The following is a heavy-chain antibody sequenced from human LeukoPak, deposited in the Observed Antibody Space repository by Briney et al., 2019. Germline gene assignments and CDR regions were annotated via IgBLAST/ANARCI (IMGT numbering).Heavy chain of an antibody. Sequence: PGGSLRLSCAASGFTFRNAWMSWVRQAPGKGLEWVSSISSSSSYIYYADSVKGRFTISRDNAKSSLYLQMNSLRAEDTAVYYCARDQHSYGYAPYYFDYWGQGTLVTVSS. D-gene: IGHD5-18*01. CDR3: ARDQHSYGYAPYYFDY. V-gene: IGHV3-21*01. CDR2: ISSSSSYI. CDR1: GFTFRNAW. J-gene: IGHJ4*02.